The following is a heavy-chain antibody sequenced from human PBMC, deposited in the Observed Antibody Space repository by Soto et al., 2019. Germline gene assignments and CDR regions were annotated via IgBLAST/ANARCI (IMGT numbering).Heavy chain of an antibody. CDR1: GYSFTNYC. D-gene: IGHD6-19*01. CDR3: AIDGGRLTAGWREDL. V-gene: IGHV1-46*01. CDR2: VNPRTGST. J-gene: IGHJ2*01. Sequence: QFQLVQSGADVKKPGTSVKVACKADGYSFTNYCLAWVRQAHGQGVEWMGMVNPRTGSTRYAQKCQARVNLTRDTSTTSVYMELSTRISDATPVYYCAIDGGRLTAGWREDLWGPGPQVTVSS.